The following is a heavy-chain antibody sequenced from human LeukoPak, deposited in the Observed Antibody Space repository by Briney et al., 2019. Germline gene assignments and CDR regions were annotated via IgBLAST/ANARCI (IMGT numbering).Heavy chain of an antibody. CDR3: ASELRHQDY. J-gene: IGHJ4*02. D-gene: IGHD2-15*01. Sequence: GASVNVSCKASGYAFTSYDINWVRQAAGQGLEWMGYMNPNSGNTVSAQKFQGRVTMTRNTSISTAYMELSGLRSEDTAVYYCASELRHQDYWGQGTLVTVSS. CDR1: GYAFTSYD. V-gene: IGHV1-8*01. CDR2: MNPNSGNT.